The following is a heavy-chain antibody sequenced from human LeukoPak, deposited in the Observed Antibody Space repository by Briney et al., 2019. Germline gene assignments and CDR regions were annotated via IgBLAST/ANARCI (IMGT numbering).Heavy chain of an antibody. V-gene: IGHV3-23*01. CDR3: AKPGSGFDAFDI. CDR2: ISGSGGST. Sequence: PGGSLRLSCAASGSTFSSYAMSWVRQAPGKGLEWVSAISGSGGSTYYADSVKGRFTISRDNSKNTLYLQMNSLRAEDTAVYYCAKPGSGFDAFDIWGQGTMVTVSS. CDR1: GSTFSSYA. D-gene: IGHD3-22*01. J-gene: IGHJ3*02.